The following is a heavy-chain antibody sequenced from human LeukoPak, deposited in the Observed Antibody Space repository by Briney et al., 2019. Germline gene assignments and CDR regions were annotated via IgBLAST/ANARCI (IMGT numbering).Heavy chain of an antibody. CDR1: VDSIRTYY. D-gene: IGHD3-16*01. V-gene: IGHV4-59*08. J-gene: IGHJ4*02. Sequence: PSETLSLTCTVSVDSIRTYYWTWIRQPPGKGLEWIGYIYYSGSTNYNPALKSRVTISLDTSKNQFSLKLNSLTDADTAVYYCARRVTGRGTYYFDYWGQGTLVTVSS. CDR2: IYYSGST. CDR3: ARRVTGRGTYYFDY.